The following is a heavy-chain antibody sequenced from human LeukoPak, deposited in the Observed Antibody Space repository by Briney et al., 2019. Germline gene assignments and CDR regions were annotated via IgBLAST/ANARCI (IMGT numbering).Heavy chain of an antibody. J-gene: IGHJ4*01. Sequence: VASVKVSCKASGGTFSNYAISWGRQAPGQGLEWMGGIIPIFDTADYAQKFQGRLTITADESTSTANIERSSVIAEDTAVYCSARDHVWSRTIYSSGAWDYWGHRTLVTVSP. CDR3: ARDHVWSRTIYSSGAWDY. D-gene: IGHD3-16*01. CDR1: GGTFSNYA. V-gene: IGHV1-69*13. CDR2: IIPIFDTA.